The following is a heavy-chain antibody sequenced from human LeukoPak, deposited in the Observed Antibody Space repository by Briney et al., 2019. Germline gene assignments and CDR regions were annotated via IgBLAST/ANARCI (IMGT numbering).Heavy chain of an antibody. CDR3: ARTYSSGWYYFDY. Sequence: GASVKVSCKASGYTFSSYSMNWVRQAPGKGLEWVSYISSSSSTIYYADSVKGRFTISRDNAKNSLYLQMNSLRAEDTAVYYCARTYSSGWYYFDYWGQGTLVTVSS. CDR2: ISSSSSTI. J-gene: IGHJ4*02. V-gene: IGHV3-48*04. D-gene: IGHD6-19*01. CDR1: GYTFSSYS.